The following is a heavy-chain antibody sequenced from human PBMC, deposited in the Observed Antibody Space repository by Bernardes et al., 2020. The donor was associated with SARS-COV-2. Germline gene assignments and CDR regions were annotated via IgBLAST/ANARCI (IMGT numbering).Heavy chain of an antibody. D-gene: IGHD5-18*01. CDR2: FDKDGRTT. CDR1: GFTFSNYH. V-gene: IGHV3-74*01. J-gene: IGHJ6*02. CDR3: ARGYTFGLGLNYYHGMDV. Sequence: GGSLRLSCVASGFTFSNYHMHWVRQTPGKGLVWVSRFDKDGRTTHYADSVKGRFTVSRDNAKNTLYLQMNSLRVEDTAVYYCARGYTFGLGLNYYHGMDVWGHGTTVTVSS.